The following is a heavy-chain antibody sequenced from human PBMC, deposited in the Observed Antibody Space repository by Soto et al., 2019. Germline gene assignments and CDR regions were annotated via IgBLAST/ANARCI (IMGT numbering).Heavy chain of an antibody. CDR3: ARDSSADYDYIWGSYRYITAFDI. J-gene: IGHJ3*02. D-gene: IGHD3-16*02. CDR2: IYYSGST. CDR1: GGSISSYY. V-gene: IGHV4-59*01. Sequence: SETLSLTCTVSGGSISSYYWSWIRQPPGKGLEWIGYIYYSGSTNYNPSLKSRVTISVDTSKNQFSLKLSSVTAADTAVYYCARDSSADYDYIWGSYRYITAFDIWGQGTMVTVSS.